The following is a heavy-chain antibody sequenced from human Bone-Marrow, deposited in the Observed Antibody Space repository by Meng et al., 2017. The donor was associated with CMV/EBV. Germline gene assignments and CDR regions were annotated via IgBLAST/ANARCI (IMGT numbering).Heavy chain of an antibody. CDR3: ARREYSGNYRSYDY. CDR1: GFTFSSYS. V-gene: IGHV3-21*01. CDR2: ISSDSTYI. D-gene: IGHD5-12*01. J-gene: IGHJ4*02. Sequence: GESLKISCAGSGFTFSSYSMNWVRQAPGKGLEWVSSISSDSTYIFYADSVKGRFTISRDNAKNSLYLQMNSLRAEDTAVYYCARREYSGNYRSYDYWGQGTLVTVSS.